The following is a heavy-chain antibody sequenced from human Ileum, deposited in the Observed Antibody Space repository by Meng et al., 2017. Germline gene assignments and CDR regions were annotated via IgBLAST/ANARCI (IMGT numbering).Heavy chain of an antibody. CDR3: ARENDNWNYFDY. Sequence: QVQLVQSGTEAKKVGASVKGSCTASGYTFRNYPLHWVRQAPGQRPEWMGWINAGNGNIKISQKFQGRITITSDTSATAYMELSSLRSEDTAVYFCARENDNWNYFDYWGQGSLVTVSS. J-gene: IGHJ4*02. CDR1: GYTFRNYP. CDR2: INAGNGNI. V-gene: IGHV1-3*01. D-gene: IGHD1-1*01.